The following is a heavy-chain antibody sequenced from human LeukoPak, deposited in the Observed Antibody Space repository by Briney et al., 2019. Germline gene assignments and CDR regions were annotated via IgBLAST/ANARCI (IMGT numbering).Heavy chain of an antibody. D-gene: IGHD3-3*01. V-gene: IGHV1-69*13. J-gene: IGHJ6*03. Sequence: ASANVSCKASGGTFSSYAISWVRQAPGQGLEWMGGIIPIFGTANYAQKFQGRVTITADESTSTAYMELSSLRSEDTAVYYCARDKYYDFWSGEETYYYYYYMDVWGKGTTVTVSS. CDR1: GGTFSSYA. CDR3: ARDKYYDFWSGEETYYYYYYMDV. CDR2: IIPIFGTA.